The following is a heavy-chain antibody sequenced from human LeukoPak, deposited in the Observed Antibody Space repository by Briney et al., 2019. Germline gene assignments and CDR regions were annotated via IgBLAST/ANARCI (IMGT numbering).Heavy chain of an antibody. CDR1: GYTVTMYD. CDR3: ARQWDYFDY. V-gene: IGHV1-8*01. Sequence: ASLKGSCKASGYTVTMYDSNSVRQATGQAREGMGWMSHNSGNTGYAQKFQGRVTMTRNTSLSTAYMELSSLRSEDTAVYYCARQWDYFDYWGQGTLVTVSS. D-gene: IGHD1-26*01. CDR2: MSHNSGNT. J-gene: IGHJ4*02.